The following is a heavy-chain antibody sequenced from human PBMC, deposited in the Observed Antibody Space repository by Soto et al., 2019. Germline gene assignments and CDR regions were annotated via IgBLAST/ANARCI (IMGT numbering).Heavy chain of an antibody. CDR2: IYSGGST. Sequence: EVQLVESGGGLVQPGGSLRLSCAASGFTVSSNYMSWVRQAPGKGLEWVSVIYSGGSTYYADSVKGRFTISKHNSKNTLYLQMNSLRAEDTAVYYCARVTDLLGDAFDIWGQGTMVTVSS. D-gene: IGHD2-15*01. CDR3: ARVTDLLGDAFDI. J-gene: IGHJ3*02. CDR1: GFTVSSNY. V-gene: IGHV3-53*04.